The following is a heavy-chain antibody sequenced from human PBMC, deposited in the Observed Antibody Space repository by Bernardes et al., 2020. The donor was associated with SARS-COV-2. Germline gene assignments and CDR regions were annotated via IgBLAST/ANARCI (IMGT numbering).Heavy chain of an antibody. CDR2: IYYSGST. Sequence: SGSLTLTCSVSGGSIRSYYWSWIRQPPGKGLAWIGYIYYSGSTSSNPSLKSRVTISVDTSENRFSLRLSSVTAADTAVYYCARSGSGWDFGNWGQGTLVTVSS. V-gene: IGHV4-59*01. CDR3: ARSGSGWDFGN. J-gene: IGHJ4*02. CDR1: GGSIRSYY. D-gene: IGHD6-19*01.